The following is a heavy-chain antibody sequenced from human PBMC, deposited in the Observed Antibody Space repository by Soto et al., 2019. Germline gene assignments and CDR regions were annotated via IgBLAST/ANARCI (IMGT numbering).Heavy chain of an antibody. CDR3: ARDFGIYAFWSGHYGMDV. D-gene: IGHD3-3*01. CDR1: GFTFSDYY. CDR2: ISSSSSYT. V-gene: IGHV3-11*06. Sequence: GGSLRLSCAASGFTFSDYYMSWIRQAPGKGLEWVSYISSSSSYTNYADSVKGRFTISRDNAKNSLYLQMNSLRAEDTAVYYCARDFGIYAFWSGHYGMDVWGQGTTVTVSS. J-gene: IGHJ6*02.